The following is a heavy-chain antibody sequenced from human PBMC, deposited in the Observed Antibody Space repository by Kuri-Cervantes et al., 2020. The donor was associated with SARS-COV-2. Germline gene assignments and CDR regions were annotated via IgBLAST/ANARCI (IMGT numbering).Heavy chain of an antibody. D-gene: IGHD6-19*01. Sequence: ASVKVSCKASGYTFTSYGISWVRQAPGQGLEWMGWISAYNGNTNYAQKLQGRVTMTTDTSTSTAYMELRSLRSEDTAIYYCAKFRAGAVATGPDDLDYWGQGTQVTVSS. CDR1: GYTFTSYG. J-gene: IGHJ4*02. CDR3: AKFRAGAVATGPDDLDY. CDR2: ISAYNGNT. V-gene: IGHV1-18*04.